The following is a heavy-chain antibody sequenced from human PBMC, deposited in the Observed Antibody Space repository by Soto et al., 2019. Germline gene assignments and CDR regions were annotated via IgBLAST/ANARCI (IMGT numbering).Heavy chain of an antibody. CDR1: GYTFTGYY. V-gene: IGHV1-2*02. CDR3: DMEDSSGWYWYFQH. J-gene: IGHJ1*01. D-gene: IGHD6-19*01. CDR2: INPNSGGT. Sequence: QVQLVQSGAEVKKPGASVKVSCKASGYTFTGYYMHWVRQAPGQGLEWMGWINPNSGGTNYAQKFQGRVTMTRDTSISTAYMELSRLRSDDTALYYCDMEDSSGWYWYFQHWGQGTLVTVSS.